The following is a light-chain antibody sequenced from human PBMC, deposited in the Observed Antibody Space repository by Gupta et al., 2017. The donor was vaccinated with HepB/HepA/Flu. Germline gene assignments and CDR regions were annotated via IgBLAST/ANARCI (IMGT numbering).Light chain of an antibody. J-gene: IGKJ4*01. V-gene: IGKV3-11*01. CDR3: QQRDNWPIT. CDR1: QSVGNY. CDR2: DGS. Sequence: DIVLTQSPATLSLSPGDTATLSCRASQSVGNYLAWYQQRPGQAPRPLIYDGSQRATDIPARFSGSGFGTEFTLTISSREPEDFAIYYCQQRDNWPITFGGGSKLHIK.